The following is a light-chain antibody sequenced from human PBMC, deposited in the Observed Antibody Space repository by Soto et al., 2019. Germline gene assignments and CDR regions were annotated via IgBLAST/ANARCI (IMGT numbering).Light chain of an antibody. J-gene: IGKJ4*01. CDR3: QQSYNNLPT. Sequence: DIKMTQSPSSLSASVGDTVTITCRASQSITTYLNWYQQRPGRAPKLLIYAASILQSGVPSTFSGSGSGTDFTLTISSLRPDYFATYFCQQSYNNLPTFGGGTKVEIK. V-gene: IGKV1-39*01. CDR1: QSITTY. CDR2: AAS.